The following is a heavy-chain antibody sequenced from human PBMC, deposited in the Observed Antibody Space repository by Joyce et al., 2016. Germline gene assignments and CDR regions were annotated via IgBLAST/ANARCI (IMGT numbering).Heavy chain of an antibody. CDR2: IGTAGDT. CDR1: GFTFSNYD. V-gene: IGHV3-13*01. D-gene: IGHD1-26*01. J-gene: IGHJ5*02. Sequence: VQLVESGGGLVQPGGSLRLSCTASGFTFSNYDMHWVRQATGKGREWVSAIGTAGDTYYPGSVKGRFTISRENAKNSLSLQMNSLGAGDTAVYYCARGLGATWFDPWGQGTLVTVSS. CDR3: ARGLGATWFDP.